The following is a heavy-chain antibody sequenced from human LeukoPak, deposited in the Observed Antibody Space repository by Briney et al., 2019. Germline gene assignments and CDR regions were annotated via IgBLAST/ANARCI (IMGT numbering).Heavy chain of an antibody. CDR2: ISSSGSTI. J-gene: IGHJ4*02. V-gene: IGHV3-48*03. CDR1: RFTFSSYE. CDR3: ARQRYSSSWYYFDY. D-gene: IGHD6-13*01. Sequence: GGSLRLSCAASRFTFSSYEMNWVRQAPGKGLEWVSYISSSGSTIYYADSVKGRFTISRDNAKNSLYLQMNSLRAEDTAVYYCARQRYSSSWYYFDYWGQGTLVTVSS.